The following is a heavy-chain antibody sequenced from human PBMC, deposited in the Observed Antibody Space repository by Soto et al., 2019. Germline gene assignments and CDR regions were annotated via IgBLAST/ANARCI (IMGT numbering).Heavy chain of an antibody. CDR3: ARDLSRKPLMDV. J-gene: IGHJ6*02. V-gene: IGHV3-23*01. CDR1: GFTFSNYA. Sequence: GGSLRLSCAPSGFTFSNYAMTWVRQAPGKGLEWVSGVSGSGTGAYYTDSVKGRFTISRDNSKNSLHLQMNSLRAEDTAVYYCARDLSRKPLMDVWGQGTTVTVSS. CDR2: VSGSGTGA.